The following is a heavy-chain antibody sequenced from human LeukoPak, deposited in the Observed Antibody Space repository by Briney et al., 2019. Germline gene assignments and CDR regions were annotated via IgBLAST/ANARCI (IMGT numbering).Heavy chain of an antibody. CDR3: ARVATMVRGSNGMDV. J-gene: IGHJ6*04. D-gene: IGHD3-10*01. CDR1: GGSISSGRYY. Sequence: PSQTLSLTCTVSGGSISSGRYYWTWIRQRPGKGLEWIGYIYYSGSTNYNPSLRSRATISVDTSKKQFSLNLSSVTAADTALYYCARVATMVRGSNGMDVWGKGTTVTVSS. CDR2: IYYSGST. V-gene: IGHV4-61*01.